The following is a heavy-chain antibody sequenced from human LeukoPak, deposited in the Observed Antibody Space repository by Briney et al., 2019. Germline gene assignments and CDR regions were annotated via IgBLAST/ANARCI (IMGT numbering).Heavy chain of an antibody. CDR2: IYHSGST. D-gene: IGHD4-17*01. V-gene: IGHV4-4*02. CDR1: GGSISSSNW. Sequence: SETLSLTCAVSGGSISSSNWWSWVRQPPGKGLEWIGEIYHSGSTNYNPSLKSRVTISVDTSQNQFSLKLSSVTAADTAVYYCARGDGGSSTVTIYWFDSWGQGTLVTVSS. CDR3: ARGDGGSSTVTIYWFDS. J-gene: IGHJ5*01.